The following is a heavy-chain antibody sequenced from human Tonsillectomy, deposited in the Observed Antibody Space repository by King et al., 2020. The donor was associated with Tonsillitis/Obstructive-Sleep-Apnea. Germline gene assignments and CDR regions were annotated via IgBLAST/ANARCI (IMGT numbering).Heavy chain of an antibody. CDR2: INPSDSIT. Sequence: QLVQSGAEVWKPGASVKVSCKASGYTFTRYYIHWIRQAPGQGLEWMGIINPSDSITTYAQQFKGRVAMTRDTSTSTVYMALSSLRSEDTAVYYCARDDVVGRYIDFWGQGTLVTVSS. CDR1: GYTFTRYY. J-gene: IGHJ4*02. V-gene: IGHV1-46*01. D-gene: IGHD2-15*01. CDR3: ARDDVVGRYIDF.